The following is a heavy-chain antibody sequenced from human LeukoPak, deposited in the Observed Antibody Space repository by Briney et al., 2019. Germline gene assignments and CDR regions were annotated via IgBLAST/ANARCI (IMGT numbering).Heavy chain of an antibody. Sequence: GGSLRLSCAVSGFPFSTFWMSWVRQAPGKGLEWVANINQDGSEKYYVDSVRGRFAISRDNAKNSLYLQMNSLRAEDTAVYYCARVMVRGTYWGQGTLVTVSS. V-gene: IGHV3-7*01. D-gene: IGHD3-10*01. CDR3: ARVMVRGTY. CDR2: INQDGSEK. CDR1: GFPFSTFW. J-gene: IGHJ4*02.